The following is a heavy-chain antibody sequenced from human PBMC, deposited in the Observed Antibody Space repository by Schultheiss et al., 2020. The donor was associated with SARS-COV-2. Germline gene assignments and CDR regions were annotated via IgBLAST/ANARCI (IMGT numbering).Heavy chain of an antibody. D-gene: IGHD1-1*01. J-gene: IGHJ4*02. V-gene: IGHV5-51*01. CDR3: ARPRDGTTVGAFDY. Sequence: GESLKISCKGSGFSFPNYWINWVRQMPGKGLEWMGIIYPGDSDTRYNPSFQGQVTISVDKSINTAYLQWSSLKASDTAMYYCARPRDGTTVGAFDYWGQGTLVTVSS. CDR2: IYPGDSDT. CDR1: GFSFPNYW.